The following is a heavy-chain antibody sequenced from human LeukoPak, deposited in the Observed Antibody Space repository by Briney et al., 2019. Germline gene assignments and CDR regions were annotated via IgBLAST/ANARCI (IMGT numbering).Heavy chain of an antibody. CDR2: IYYSGST. J-gene: IGHJ4*02. V-gene: IGHV4-30-4*01. CDR1: GGSISSGDYY. CDR3: ARAFITIFGVVTYYFDY. Sequence: SHTLSLTCIVSGGSISSGDYYWSWIRQPPGKGLEWIGYIYYSGSTYYNPSLKSRVTISVDTSKNQFSLKLSSVTAADTAVYYCARAFITIFGVVTYYFDYWGQGTLVTVSS. D-gene: IGHD3-3*01.